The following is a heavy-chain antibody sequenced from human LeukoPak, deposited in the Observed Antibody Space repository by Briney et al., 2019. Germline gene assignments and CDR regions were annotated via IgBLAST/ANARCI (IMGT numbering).Heavy chain of an antibody. Sequence: PSETLSLTCTVSGSSINSGYYWGWVRPPPGKGLEWVGSMKYGGSTYYNPSLKSRVTVSGATSKNQFSLTLTSLTAADTAVYYCARATVTGLYYFDFWGQGTLVTVSS. CDR1: GSSINSGYY. D-gene: IGHD1-14*01. J-gene: IGHJ4*02. CDR3: ARATVTGLYYFDF. CDR2: MKYGGST. V-gene: IGHV4-38-2*02.